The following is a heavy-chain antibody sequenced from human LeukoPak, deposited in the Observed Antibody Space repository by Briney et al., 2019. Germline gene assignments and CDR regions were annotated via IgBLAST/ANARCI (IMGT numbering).Heavy chain of an antibody. Sequence: GGSLRLSCAASGVTFSSCSMNWVRQAPGKGLEWVAYIRSNGATIYYADSVKGRFTLSRDNSKNTLYLQMNSLRAEDTAVYYCARPPSRQEAIVVVPAANNWFDPWGQGTLVTVSS. V-gene: IGHV3-48*01. D-gene: IGHD2-2*01. CDR1: GVTFSSCS. J-gene: IGHJ5*02. CDR3: ARPPSRQEAIVVVPAANNWFDP. CDR2: IRSNGATI.